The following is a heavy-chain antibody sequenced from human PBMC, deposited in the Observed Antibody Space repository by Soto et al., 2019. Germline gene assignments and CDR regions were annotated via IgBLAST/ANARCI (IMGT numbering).Heavy chain of an antibody. J-gene: IGHJ5*02. CDR1: GYTLTEIS. D-gene: IGHD5-18*01. Sequence: TSVKPSCNVSGYTLTEISMHWVRQATGKGLEWMGGFDPEDGETIYAQKFQGRVTMTEDTSTDTAYMELSSLRSEDTAVYYCATEEYSYGYNWFDPWGQGTLVTVFS. CDR3: ATEEYSYGYNWFDP. CDR2: FDPEDGET. V-gene: IGHV1-24*01.